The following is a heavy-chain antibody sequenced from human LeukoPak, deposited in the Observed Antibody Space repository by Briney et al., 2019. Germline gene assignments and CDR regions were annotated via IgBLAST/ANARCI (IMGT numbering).Heavy chain of an antibody. V-gene: IGHV3-30*02. CDR1: GFTFSSYG. J-gene: IGHJ4*02. Sequence: GGSLRLSCAASGFTFSSYGMHWVRQAPGKGLEWVAFIRYDGSNKYYADSVKGRFTISRDNSKNTLYLQMNGLRAEDTAVYYCAKDDYGDYGLYDYWGQGTLVTVSS. D-gene: IGHD4-17*01. CDR2: IRYDGSNK. CDR3: AKDDYGDYGLYDY.